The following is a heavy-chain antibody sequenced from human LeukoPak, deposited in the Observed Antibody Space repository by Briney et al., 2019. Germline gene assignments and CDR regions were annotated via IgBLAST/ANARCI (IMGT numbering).Heavy chain of an antibody. Sequence: ASVKVSCKASGYTFTGYYMHWVRQAPGQRLEWMGWINAGNGNTKYSQEFQGRVTITRDTSASTAYMELSSLRSEDMAVYYCARGCSSTSCPFDYWGQGTLVTVSS. CDR2: INAGNGNT. V-gene: IGHV1-3*03. D-gene: IGHD2-2*01. J-gene: IGHJ4*02. CDR3: ARGCSSTSCPFDY. CDR1: GYTFTGYY.